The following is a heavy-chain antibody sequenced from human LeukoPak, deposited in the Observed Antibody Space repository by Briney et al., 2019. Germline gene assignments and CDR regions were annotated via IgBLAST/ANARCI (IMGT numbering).Heavy chain of an antibody. CDR2: INHSGYT. D-gene: IGHD4-17*01. V-gene: IGHV4-34*01. CDR1: GVSFDDYY. J-gene: IGHJ4*02. Sequence: SETLSLTCAVSGVSFDDYYWAWVRQTPGKGLEWIGEINHSGYTNDNPSLKSRVTLSIDTSRKQFSLNLRSVTVADASIYFCTRMTTGHDYWGQGTLVTVSS. CDR3: TRMTTGHDY.